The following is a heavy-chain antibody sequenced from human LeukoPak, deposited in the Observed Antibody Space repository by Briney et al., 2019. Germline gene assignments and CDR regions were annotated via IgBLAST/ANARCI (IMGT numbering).Heavy chain of an antibody. V-gene: IGHV3-30-3*01. CDR3: ARDGPQLVGYYGMDV. CDR1: GFTFGSYA. Sequence: GRSLRLSCAASGFTFGSYAMHWVRQAPGKGLEWVAVISYDGSNKYYADSVKGRFTISRDNSKNTLYLQMNSLRAEDTAVYYGARDGPQLVGYYGMDVWGQGTTVTVSS. J-gene: IGHJ6*02. D-gene: IGHD6-6*01. CDR2: ISYDGSNK.